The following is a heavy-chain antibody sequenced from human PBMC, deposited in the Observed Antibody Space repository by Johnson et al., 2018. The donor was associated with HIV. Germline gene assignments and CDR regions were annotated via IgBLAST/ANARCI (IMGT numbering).Heavy chain of an antibody. D-gene: IGHD2-2*01. J-gene: IGHJ3*02. Sequence: QVQLVESGGGVVQPGGSLRLSCAASGFTFNSYAMHWVRQAPGRGLEWVAVISYDGSNKYYADSVKGRFTISRDNSKNTLYLQMNSLRAEDTAVYYCARDASWDDAFDIWGQGTMVTVSS. CDR3: ARDASWDDAFDI. CDR2: ISYDGSNK. V-gene: IGHV3-30-3*01. CDR1: GFTFNSYA.